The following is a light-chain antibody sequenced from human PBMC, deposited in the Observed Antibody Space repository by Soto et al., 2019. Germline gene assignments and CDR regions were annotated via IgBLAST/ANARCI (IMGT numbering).Light chain of an antibody. CDR3: AAWDDRLKNGV. CDR2: STN. J-gene: IGLJ3*02. Sequence: QSSLAHPPCPSGTRGQRVTISCSASNSNIVSFAVSWFQQLPGTATKVIIFSTNHHPSGVPDRFSGSKSGTSASLAISGLQAEDEADYYCAAWDDRLKNGVFGAWTKVTDL. CDR1: NSNIVSFA. V-gene: IGLV1-44*01.